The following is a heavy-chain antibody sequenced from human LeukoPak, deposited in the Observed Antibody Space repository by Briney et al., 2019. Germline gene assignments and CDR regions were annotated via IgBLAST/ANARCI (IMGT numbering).Heavy chain of an antibody. CDR3: AKDQTGYSSGWYSYGYYGMDV. J-gene: IGHJ6*02. D-gene: IGHD6-19*01. Sequence: PGGSLRLSCAACGFTFSIHGMHWVRQAPGKGLEWVAVISYDGSNKYYADSVKGRFTISRDNSKNTLYLQMNSLRAEDTAVHYCAKDQTGYSSGWYSYGYYGMDVWGQGTTVTVSS. CDR1: GFTFSIHG. V-gene: IGHV3-30*18. CDR2: ISYDGSNK.